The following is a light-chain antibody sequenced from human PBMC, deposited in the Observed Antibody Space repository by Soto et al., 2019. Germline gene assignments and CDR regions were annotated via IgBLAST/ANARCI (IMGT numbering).Light chain of an antibody. V-gene: IGLV1-40*01. CDR1: SSNIGAGYD. CDR2: ANS. J-gene: IGLJ1*01. Sequence: QSALTQPPSVSGAPGQRVTISCTGSSSNIGAGYDVHWYQQLPGTAPKLLIYANSNRPSGVPDRFSGSKSGTSASLAITGLQAEDEADYYCQSYDSSLSLYVFGSGTKVTVL. CDR3: QSYDSSLSLYV.